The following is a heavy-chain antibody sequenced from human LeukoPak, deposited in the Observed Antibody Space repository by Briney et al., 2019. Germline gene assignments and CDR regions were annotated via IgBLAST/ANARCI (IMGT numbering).Heavy chain of an antibody. J-gene: IGHJ4*02. CDR2: IKQDGSEK. D-gene: IGHD6-19*01. CDR1: AFTFSNCA. Sequence: GGSLRLSCAASAFTFSNCAMNWVRQAPGKGLEWVANIKQDGSEKYYVDSVKGRFTISRDNAKNSLYLQMNSLRAEDTAVYYCAGSVAGHFDYWGQGTLVTVSS. V-gene: IGHV3-7*01. CDR3: AGSVAGHFDY.